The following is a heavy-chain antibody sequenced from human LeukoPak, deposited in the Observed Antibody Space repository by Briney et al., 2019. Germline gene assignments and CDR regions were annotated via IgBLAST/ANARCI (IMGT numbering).Heavy chain of an antibody. CDR1: GCSITNTNYL. J-gene: IGHJ5*02. CDR3: ARHINRLTLDQNWFET. V-gene: IGHV4-39*01. CDR2: LYYSGST. Sequence: PSDTLSLTCTVSGCSITNTNYLWVWIPQPPGKGLEWMGNLYYSGSTYYNPSLKSRVTVSVDTSKNQFSLTLSSVTAAHTAVYHCARHINRLTLDQNWFETTGQGTLVTVSS. D-gene: IGHD3/OR15-3a*01.